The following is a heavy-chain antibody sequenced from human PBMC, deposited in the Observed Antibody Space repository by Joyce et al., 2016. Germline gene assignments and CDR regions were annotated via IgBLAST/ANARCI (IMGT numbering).Heavy chain of an antibody. CDR2: INADNGNT. V-gene: IGHV1-3*01. Sequence: QVHLVQSGAEVKKPGASVKVSCKASGYTFTSYAMHWVRQAPGQRLEWMGWINADNGNTKDSQKFQGRVTITRDTSASTAYMELSSLRSEDTAVYYCARDLIAARLYYYGMDVWGQGTTVTVSS. CDR3: ARDLIAARLYYYGMDV. CDR1: GYTFTSYA. J-gene: IGHJ6*02. D-gene: IGHD6-6*01.